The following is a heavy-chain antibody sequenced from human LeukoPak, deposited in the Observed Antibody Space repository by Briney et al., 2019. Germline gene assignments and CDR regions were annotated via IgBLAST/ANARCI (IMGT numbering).Heavy chain of an antibody. Sequence: SQTLSHTRTVSGGYISRGDYYWSWIREPPGKGLEWIGYIYYSGSTYYNPSLKSRVTISVDTSKNQFSRKLSSVTAADTAVYYCARGPGDSGDWYFDLWGRGTLVTVSS. CDR3: ARGPGDSGDWYFDL. CDR1: GGYISRGDYY. J-gene: IGHJ2*01. D-gene: IGHD1-26*01. CDR2: IYYSGST. V-gene: IGHV4-30-4*01.